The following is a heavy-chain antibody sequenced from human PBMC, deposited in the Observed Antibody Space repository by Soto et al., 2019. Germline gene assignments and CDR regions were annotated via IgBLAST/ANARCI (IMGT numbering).Heavy chain of an antibody. CDR1: GFTFSSHG. Sequence: QVQLVESGGGVVQPGRSLRLSCAASGFTFSSHGMHWVRQAPGKGLEWVATIWSDGGGQHYIDSVKGRFTISRDNSENTLYLQMNNLRAEDTAVYYCARDMGFGKFGFDFDYRGQGTLVTVSS. V-gene: IGHV3-33*01. CDR3: ARDMGFGKFGFDFDY. D-gene: IGHD3-10*01. J-gene: IGHJ4*02. CDR2: IWSDGGGQ.